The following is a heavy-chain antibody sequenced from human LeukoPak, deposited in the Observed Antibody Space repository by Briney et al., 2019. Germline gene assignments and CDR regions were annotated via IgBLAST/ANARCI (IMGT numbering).Heavy chain of an antibody. CDR2: INHSGST. D-gene: IGHD6-19*01. J-gene: IGHJ4*02. CDR1: GGSFSGYY. V-gene: IGHV4-34*01. CDR3: ARGGLKVAGTRLFF. Sequence: PSETLSLTCAVYGGSFSGYYWSWIRQPPGKGLEWIGEINHSGSTNYNPSLKSRVTISVDTSKNQFSLKLSSVTTADTAVYYCARGGLKVAGTRLFFWGQGTLVTVSS.